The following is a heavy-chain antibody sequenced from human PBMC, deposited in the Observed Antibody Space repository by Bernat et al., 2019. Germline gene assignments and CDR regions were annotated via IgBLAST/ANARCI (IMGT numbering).Heavy chain of an antibody. D-gene: IGHD3-22*01. V-gene: IGHV4-4*02. CDR2: IYHSGST. CDR1: GGSISSSNW. J-gene: IGHJ3*02. Sequence: QVQLQESGPGLVKPSGTLSLTCAVSGGSISSSNWWSWVRQPPGKGLEWIGEIYHSGSTNYNPSLKSRVTISVDKSKNQFSLKLSSVTAADTAVYYCAREIPPFYYYDSSGYYRENAFEIWGQGTMVTVSS. CDR3: AREIPPFYYYDSSGYYRENAFEI.